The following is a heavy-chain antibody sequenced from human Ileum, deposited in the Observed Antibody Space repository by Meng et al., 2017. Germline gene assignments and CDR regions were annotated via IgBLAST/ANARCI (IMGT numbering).Heavy chain of an antibody. CDR3: ARHGGYSQDF. CDR2: ISHSGRA. D-gene: IGHD4-23*01. CDR1: SGSISSNTY. J-gene: IGHJ4*02. V-gene: IGHV4-4*02. Sequence: VQPQEAGPGRVRPSGTLSLTCAVSSGSISSNTYWSWVRQPPGKGLEWIGQISHSGRAYYNPSLKSRVTMSVDKSKSQFSLMLTSVTAADTAIYYCARHGGYSQDFWGQGTLVTVSS.